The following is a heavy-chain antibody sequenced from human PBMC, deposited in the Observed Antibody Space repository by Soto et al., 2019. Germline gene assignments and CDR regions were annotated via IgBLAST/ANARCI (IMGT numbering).Heavy chain of an antibody. CDR2: IIPIFGTA. CDR1: GGTFSSYA. D-gene: IGHD6-13*01. CDR3: ARVGEHSSSWPPYDY. V-gene: IGHV1-69*06. Sequence: SVKVSCKASGGTFSSYAISWLRQSPGQGLEWMGGIIPIFGTANYAQKFQGRVTITADKSTSTAYMELSSLRSEDTAVYYCARVGEHSSSWPPYDYWGQGTLVTVSS. J-gene: IGHJ4*02.